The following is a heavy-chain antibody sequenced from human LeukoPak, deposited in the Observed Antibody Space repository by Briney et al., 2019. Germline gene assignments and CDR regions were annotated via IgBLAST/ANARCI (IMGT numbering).Heavy chain of an antibody. CDR1: GGSLSGYY. D-gene: IGHD2-15*01. CDR2: INYSGNA. Sequence: SETLSLTCAVYGGSLSGYYWTWIRQTPGKGLEWIGEINYSGNANYNRSLKSRVTISADTSKNQFSLRLSSVTAADTAVYYCARRGTAYCRGGNCYSDKYFDYWGQGTQVTVSS. V-gene: IGHV4-34*01. CDR3: ARRGTAYCRGGNCYSDKYFDY. J-gene: IGHJ4*02.